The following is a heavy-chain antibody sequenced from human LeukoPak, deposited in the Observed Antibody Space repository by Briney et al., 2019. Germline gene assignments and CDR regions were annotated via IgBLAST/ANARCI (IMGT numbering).Heavy chain of an antibody. J-gene: IGHJ4*02. CDR1: GFIFSSYW. CDR2: INSDGSST. Sequence: GGSLRLSCAASGFIFSSYWMHWVRQAPGKGLVWVSRINSDGSSTSYADSVKGRFTVSRDNAKNTLYLQMNSLRAEDTAVYYCARDINYYDSSGYYKDYWGQGTLVTVSS. V-gene: IGHV3-74*01. D-gene: IGHD3-22*01. CDR3: ARDINYYDSSGYYKDY.